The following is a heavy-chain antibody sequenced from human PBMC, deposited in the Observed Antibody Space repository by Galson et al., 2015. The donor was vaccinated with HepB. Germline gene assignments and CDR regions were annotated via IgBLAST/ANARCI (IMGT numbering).Heavy chain of an antibody. D-gene: IGHD2-2*01. CDR3: AKDRVGGYCSSTSCYYYGMDV. J-gene: IGHJ6*02. CDR2: ISSSSSYI. V-gene: IGHV3-21*01. CDR1: GFTFSSYS. Sequence: SLRLSCAASGFTFSSYSMNWVRQAPRKGLEWVSSISSSSSYIYYADSVKGRFTISRDNAKNTLYLQMNSLRAEDTAVYYCAKDRVGGYCSSTSCYYYGMDVWGQGTTVTVSS.